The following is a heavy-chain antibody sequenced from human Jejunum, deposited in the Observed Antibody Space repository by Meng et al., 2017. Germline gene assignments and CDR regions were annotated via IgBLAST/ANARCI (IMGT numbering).Heavy chain of an antibody. Sequence: QVHRVQAGAEGKKPGAAGRVACEASGYTFTAYDVHWVRQAPGQGLEWMGRMNPNNGDTNYAQKFQGRVTMTRATSTAYMDLSSLTSDDTAVYYCAKDEGTTTAFDHWGQGTLVTVSS. J-gene: IGHJ4*02. CDR2: MNPNNGDT. V-gene: IGHV1-2*06. CDR3: AKDEGTTTAFDH. D-gene: IGHD1-26*01. CDR1: GYTFTAYD.